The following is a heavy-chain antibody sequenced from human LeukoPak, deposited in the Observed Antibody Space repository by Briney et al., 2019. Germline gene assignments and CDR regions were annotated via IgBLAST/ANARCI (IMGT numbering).Heavy chain of an antibody. Sequence: GGSLRLSCAASGFTFSSYAMSWVRQAPGKGLEWVSAISGSGGSTYHADSVKGRFTISRDNSKNTLYLQMNSLRAEDTAVYYCAKSKTDYGGNSFDYWGQGTLVTVSS. CDR2: ISGSGGST. J-gene: IGHJ4*02. CDR1: GFTFSSYA. D-gene: IGHD4-23*01. CDR3: AKSKTDYGGNSFDY. V-gene: IGHV3-23*01.